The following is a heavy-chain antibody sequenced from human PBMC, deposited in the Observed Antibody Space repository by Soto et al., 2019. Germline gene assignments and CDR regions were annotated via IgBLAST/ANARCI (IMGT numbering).Heavy chain of an antibody. V-gene: IGHV2-5*02. CDR2: VYGDDDK. J-gene: IGHJ3*01. CDR1: GFSLSTSGVG. CDR3: AHNKFGGYVGAFLV. D-gene: IGHD5-12*01. Sequence: QITLKESGPALVRPTQTLTLTCTFSGFSLSTSGVGLGWIRQPPGKALEWLALVYGDDDKRYRPSLQSRLTITKDTSKNQVVLTMTSMDPVDTATYFCAHNKFGGYVGAFLVWGPGIMVTVSS.